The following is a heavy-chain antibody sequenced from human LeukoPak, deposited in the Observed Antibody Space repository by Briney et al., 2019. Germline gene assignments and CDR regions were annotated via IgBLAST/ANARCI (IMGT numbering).Heavy chain of an antibody. CDR1: GYTFTGYY. D-gene: IGHD6-19*01. V-gene: IGHV1-2*02. J-gene: IGHJ5*02. CDR2: INPNNGYT. CDR3: ASRGHSSGWLSS. Sequence: ASVKVSCKASGYTFTGYYIHWFRHAPGQGLGWMGWINPNNGYTKYAQKFQGRVTMTRDTSISTAYMALNMLRSADTAVYYCASRGHSSGWLSSWGQGTLVTVSS.